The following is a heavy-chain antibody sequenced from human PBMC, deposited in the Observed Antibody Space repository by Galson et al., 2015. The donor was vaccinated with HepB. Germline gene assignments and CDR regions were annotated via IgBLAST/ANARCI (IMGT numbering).Heavy chain of an antibody. CDR2: IYYSGST. D-gene: IGHD4-17*01. J-gene: IGHJ4*02. CDR1: GGSISSYY. CDR3: ARGTPYGDYGGGFDY. Sequence: LSLTCTVSGGSISSYYWSWIRQPPGKGLEWIGYIYYSGSTNYNPSLKSRVTISVDTSKNQFSLKLSSVTAADTAVYYCARGTPYGDYGGGFDYWGQGTLVTVSS. V-gene: IGHV4-59*01.